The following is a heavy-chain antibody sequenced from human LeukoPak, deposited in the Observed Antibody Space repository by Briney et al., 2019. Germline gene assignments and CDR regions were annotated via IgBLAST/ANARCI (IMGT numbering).Heavy chain of an antibody. CDR1: GGTFSSYA. J-gene: IGHJ4*02. V-gene: IGHV1-69*13. CDR2: IIPIFGTA. Sequence: ASVKVSCKASGGTFSSYAISWVRQAPGQGLEWMGGIIPIFGTANYAQKFQGRVTITADESTSTAYMELSSLRSEDTAVYYCARAKAAAMFSSDYWGQGTLVTVSS. D-gene: IGHD6-13*01. CDR3: ARAKAAAMFSSDY.